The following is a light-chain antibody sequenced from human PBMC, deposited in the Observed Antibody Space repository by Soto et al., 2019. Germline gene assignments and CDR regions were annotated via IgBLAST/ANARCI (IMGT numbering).Light chain of an antibody. J-gene: IGKJ1*01. Sequence: MTTSPSSXCASRENRVTTPCRASQSISSYLNWYQKKPGQEXKXXLYAASSLKSGVQSRFSGSGSGKDFTLTISSMPPEDFATYFCLQDYNSHRTFGDGTKV. CDR3: LQDYNSHRT. V-gene: IGKV1-39*01. CDR1: QSISSY. CDR2: AAS.